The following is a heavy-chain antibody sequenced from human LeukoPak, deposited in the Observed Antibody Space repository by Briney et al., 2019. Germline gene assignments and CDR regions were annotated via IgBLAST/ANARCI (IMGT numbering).Heavy chain of an antibody. CDR1: GFTVSSNY. CDR3: AREILTMVRGALQSFFDY. J-gene: IGHJ4*02. D-gene: IGHD3-10*01. CDR2: IYSDGTI. V-gene: IGHV3-53*01. Sequence: GGSLRLSCAASGFTVSSNYMSWVRQAPGKGLEWVSIIYSDGTIYYADPVKGRFTISRDNSKNTLYLQMNSLRDEDTAVYYCAREILTMVRGALQSFFDYWGQGTLVTVSS.